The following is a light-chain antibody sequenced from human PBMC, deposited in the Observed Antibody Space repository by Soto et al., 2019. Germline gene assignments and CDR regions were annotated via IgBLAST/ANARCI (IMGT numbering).Light chain of an antibody. Sequence: DIVMTQSPVTLSVSPGDRATLSCSASQSVGHNLAWFQQKPGQAPRLLIYGASAGATGIPDRFSGSGFGTEFTLTISSLQSEDLAVYYCQQYNNWPRTFGQGTKVEMK. V-gene: IGKV3-15*01. J-gene: IGKJ1*01. CDR3: QQYNNWPRT. CDR2: GAS. CDR1: QSVGHN.